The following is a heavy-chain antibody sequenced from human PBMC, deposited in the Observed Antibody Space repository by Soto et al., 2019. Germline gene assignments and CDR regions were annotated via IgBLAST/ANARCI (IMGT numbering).Heavy chain of an antibody. CDR1: GYIFTTYG. Sequence: QVHLVQSGAEVKKPGASVKVSCKGSGYIFTTYGITWVRQAPGQGLEWVGWISAHNGNTNYAQKLQGRVTVTRDTSTSTAYMALRNLRSDDTAVYYCARGRYGDYWGQGALVTVSS. V-gene: IGHV1-18*01. CDR2: ISAHNGNT. D-gene: IGHD1-1*01. J-gene: IGHJ4*02. CDR3: ARGRYGDY.